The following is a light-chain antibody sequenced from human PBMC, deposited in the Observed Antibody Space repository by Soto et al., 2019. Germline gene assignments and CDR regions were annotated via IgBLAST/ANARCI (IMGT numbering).Light chain of an antibody. CDR3: SAYTSSSTAPYV. CDR2: DVS. CDR1: SSDVGGYNY. Sequence: QSALTQPASVSGSPGQSITISCTGTSSDVGGYNYVSWYQQHPGKAPKLMIYDVSNRPSGVSNRFSGSKSGNTASLTISALHAEDEADYYCSAYTSSSTAPYVFGTGTKVTVL. J-gene: IGLJ1*01. V-gene: IGLV2-14*01.